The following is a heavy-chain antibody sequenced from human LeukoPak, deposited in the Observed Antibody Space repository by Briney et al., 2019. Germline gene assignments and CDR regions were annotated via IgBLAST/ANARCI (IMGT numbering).Heavy chain of an antibody. CDR2: IKQDGSEK. Sequence: PGGSLRLSCAASGFTFSSYWMSWVRQAPGKGLEWVANIKQDGSEKYYVDSVKGRFTISRDNAKNSLYLQMNSLRAEDTAVYYCATSYYYDSSGLRAPIYWGQGTLVTVSS. D-gene: IGHD3-22*01. CDR3: ATSYYYDSSGLRAPIY. CDR1: GFTFSSYW. V-gene: IGHV3-7*01. J-gene: IGHJ4*02.